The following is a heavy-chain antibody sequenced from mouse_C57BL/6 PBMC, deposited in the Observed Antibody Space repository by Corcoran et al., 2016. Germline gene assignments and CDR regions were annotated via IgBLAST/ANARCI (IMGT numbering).Heavy chain of an antibody. CDR1: GYTFTDYY. CDR3: ARTLYYYGSSYSSTGFGY. CDR2: IFPGSGST. J-gene: IGHJ2*01. V-gene: IGHV1-75*01. D-gene: IGHD1-1*01. Sequence: QVQLQQSGPELVKPGASVKISCKASGYTFTDYYINWVKQRPGQRLEWIGWIFPGSGSTYYNEKFKGKATLTVDKSSSTAYMLLSSLTSEDSAVYFCARTLYYYGSSYSSTGFGYWGQGTTLTVSS.